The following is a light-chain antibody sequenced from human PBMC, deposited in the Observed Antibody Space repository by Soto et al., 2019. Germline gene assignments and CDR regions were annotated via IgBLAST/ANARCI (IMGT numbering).Light chain of an antibody. CDR3: SSYTSSTSLLI. V-gene: IGLV2-14*03. CDR2: DAS. J-gene: IGLJ1*01. CDR1: SSDVGGYNY. Sequence: QSVLTQPASVSGSPGQSITISCTGTSSDVGGYNYVSWYQQHPGKAPKLIIYDASNRPSGISNRFSASKSGNTASLTISGLQADDEADYYCSSYTSSTSLLIFGVGTKVTVL.